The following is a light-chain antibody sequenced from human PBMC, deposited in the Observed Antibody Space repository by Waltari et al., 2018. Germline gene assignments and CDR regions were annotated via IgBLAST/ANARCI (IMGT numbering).Light chain of an antibody. J-gene: IGKJ1*01. CDR3: QKYGSLPAT. Sequence: EILLTQSPGTLSLSPGDRATLSCRASQRISRFLAWYQQKPGQAPRLLIYDASTRATGIPDRFSGSGSGTDFSLTINRLEPEDIAVYYCQKYGSLPATFGQGTKVEIK. CDR1: QRISRF. CDR2: DAS. V-gene: IGKV3-20*01.